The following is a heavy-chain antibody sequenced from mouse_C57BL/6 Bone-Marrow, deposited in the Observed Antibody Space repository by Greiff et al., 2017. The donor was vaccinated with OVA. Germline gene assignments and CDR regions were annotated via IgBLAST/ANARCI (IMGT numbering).Heavy chain of an antibody. CDR1: GFSLTSYA. CDR3: ARNYNYGSSYYFGY. Sequence: QVQLKESGPGLVAPSQSLSITCTVSGFSLTSYAISWVRQPPGKGLEWLGVIWPGGGKHYNSALKSRLSISKDNSKSQVFLKMNSLQTDDTARYYCARNYNYGSSYYFGYWGHGTTLTVAS. J-gene: IGHJ2*01. V-gene: IGHV2-9-1*01. D-gene: IGHD1-1*01. CDR2: IWPGGGK.